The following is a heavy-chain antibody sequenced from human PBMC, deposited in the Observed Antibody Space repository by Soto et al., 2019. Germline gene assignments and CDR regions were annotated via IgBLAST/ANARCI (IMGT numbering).Heavy chain of an antibody. CDR1: GFSLTTSGVG. CDR2: IYWDDDK. D-gene: IGHD1-26*01. J-gene: IGHJ4*02. V-gene: IGHV2-5*02. Sequence: QITLKESGPTLVKPTQTLTLTCTFSGFSLTTSGVGVVWIRQPPGKALEWLALIYWDDDKRYLPSLKSRLTIAKDTSEPQVVLSMPTMDPVDTATYSCAHSFPVVGGLGRYFDYWGQGILVTVSS. CDR3: AHSFPVVGGLGRYFDY.